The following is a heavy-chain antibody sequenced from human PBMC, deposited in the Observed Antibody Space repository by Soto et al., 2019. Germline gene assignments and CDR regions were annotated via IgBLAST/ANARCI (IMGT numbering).Heavy chain of an antibody. CDR1: GDSITSNSYF. D-gene: IGHD2-15*01. CDR3: ASWWAIKGYFTY. J-gene: IGHJ4*02. CDR2: IYYSGTT. Sequence: NPSETLSLTCTVSGDSITSNSYFWAWIRQPPGKGLEWIGSIYYSGTTYYNPSLKSRVTISVDRSKNQFSLKLSSVTAGDTAVYYCASWWAIKGYFTYWGQGSLVTVSS. V-gene: IGHV4-39*01.